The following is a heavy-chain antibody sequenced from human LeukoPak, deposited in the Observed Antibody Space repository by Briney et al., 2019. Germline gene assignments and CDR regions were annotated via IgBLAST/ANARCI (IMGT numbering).Heavy chain of an antibody. V-gene: IGHV1-69*05. J-gene: IGHJ4*02. CDR1: GGTFSSYA. CDR3: ARDQQGRFLEWFDY. Sequence: SVKVSCKASGGTFSSYAISWVRQAPGQGLEWMGGIIPIFGTANYAQKFQGRVTITTDESTSTAYMELSSLRSEDTAVYYCARDQQGRFLEWFDYWGQGTLVTVSS. D-gene: IGHD3-3*01. CDR2: IIPIFGTA.